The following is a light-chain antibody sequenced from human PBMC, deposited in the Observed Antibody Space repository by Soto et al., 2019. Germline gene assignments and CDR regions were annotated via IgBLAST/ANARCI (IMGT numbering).Light chain of an antibody. J-gene: IGKJ1*01. CDR3: QQYMWT. V-gene: IGKV1-5*03. Sequence: DIQMTQSPSTLSAFVGDRVTITCRASDSISSWLAWYQQKPGKAPKLLIYKASNLASGVPSRFSGSGSGTEFTLTISSLQPDDSATYSCQQYMWTFGQGTKVEIK. CDR1: DSISSW. CDR2: KAS.